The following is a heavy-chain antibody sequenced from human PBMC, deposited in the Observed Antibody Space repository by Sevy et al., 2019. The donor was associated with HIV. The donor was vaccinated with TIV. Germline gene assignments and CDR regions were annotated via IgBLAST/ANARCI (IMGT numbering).Heavy chain of an antibody. D-gene: IGHD3-3*01. CDR1: GYSISRGYH. V-gene: IGHV4-38-2*01. CDR3: ARHGIFGVTYSFDY. Sequence: TLSLTCAVSGYSISRGYHWGWIRQPPGKGLEWIGSIDQSGNAYYNPSLRSRVTISVDTSKNQFSLYVRTVTATDTAVYYCARHGIFGVTYSFDYWGRGTLVTVSS. J-gene: IGHJ4*01. CDR2: IDQSGNA.